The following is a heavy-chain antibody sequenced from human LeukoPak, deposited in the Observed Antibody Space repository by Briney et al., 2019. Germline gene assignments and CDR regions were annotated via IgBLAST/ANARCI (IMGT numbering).Heavy chain of an antibody. D-gene: IGHD4-17*01. J-gene: IGHJ3*02. V-gene: IGHV4-59*08. Sequence: SETLSLTCTGSSGSITTNCWGWVRQPPGKGLEWVGYIYYTGKTDYNPSLKSRVSISVDTTKNHFSLRLTSLTAVDTAAYYLARQRFGYADYFDAFDIWGQGTMVTVSS. CDR1: SGSITTNC. CDR3: ARQRFGYADYFDAFDI. CDR2: IYYTGKT.